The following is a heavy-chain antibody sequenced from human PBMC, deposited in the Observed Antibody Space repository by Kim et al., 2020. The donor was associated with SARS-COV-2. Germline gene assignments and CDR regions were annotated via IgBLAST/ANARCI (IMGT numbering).Heavy chain of an antibody. CDR2: INHSGST. V-gene: IGHV4-34*01. D-gene: IGHD4-17*01. Sequence: SETLSLTCAVYGGSFSGYYWSWIRQPPGKGLEWIGEINHSGSTNYNPSLKSRVTISVDTSKNQFSLKLSSVTAADTAVYYCARTTVVTPRNPRIVYYYYG. CDR1: GGSFSGYY. J-gene: IGHJ6*01. CDR3: ARTTVVTPRNPRIVYYYYG.